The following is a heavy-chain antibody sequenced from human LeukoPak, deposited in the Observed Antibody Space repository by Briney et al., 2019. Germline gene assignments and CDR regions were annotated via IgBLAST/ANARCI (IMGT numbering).Heavy chain of an antibody. Sequence: SETLSLTCTVSGGSISSYYWSWIRQPPGKGLGWIGYIYYSGSTNYNPSLKSRVTISVDTSKNQFSLKLSSVTAADTAVYYCARWKNSIEVAGRVFDIWGQGTMVTVSS. D-gene: IGHD6-19*01. CDR1: GGSISSYY. CDR2: IYYSGST. CDR3: ARWKNSIEVAGRVFDI. J-gene: IGHJ3*02. V-gene: IGHV4-59*12.